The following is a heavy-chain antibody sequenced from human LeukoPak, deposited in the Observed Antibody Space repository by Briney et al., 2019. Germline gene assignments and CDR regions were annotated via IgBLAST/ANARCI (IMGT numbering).Heavy chain of an antibody. J-gene: IGHJ4*02. CDR2: ISYDGSNK. CDR3: ARDFRYYFDY. Sequence: GGSLRLSCAASGFTFSSYAMSWVRQAPGKGLEWVAVISYDGSNKYYADSVKGRFTISRDNSKNTLYLQMNSLRAEDTAVYYCARDFRYYFDYWGQGTQVTVSS. V-gene: IGHV3-30-3*01. D-gene: IGHD3-10*01. CDR1: GFTFSSYA.